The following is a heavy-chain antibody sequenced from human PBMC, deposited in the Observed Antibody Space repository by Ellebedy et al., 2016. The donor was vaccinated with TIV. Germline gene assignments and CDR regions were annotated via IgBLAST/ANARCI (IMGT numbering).Heavy chain of an antibody. J-gene: IGHJ6*02. CDR1: GGSISALTYH. CDR2: SHYSGST. Sequence: MPSETLSLTCNVSGGSISALTYHWGWVRQSPGKGLEWIGNSHYSGSTYYNPSLRSRVTISIDTSKSQFSLDLPSATAADTAVYYCVLLAAIRDRYYYYGVGVWGQGTTVTVSS. D-gene: IGHD6-13*01. CDR3: VLLAAIRDRYYYYGVGV. V-gene: IGHV4-39*07.